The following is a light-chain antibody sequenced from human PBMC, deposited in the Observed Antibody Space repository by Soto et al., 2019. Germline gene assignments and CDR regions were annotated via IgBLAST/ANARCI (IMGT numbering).Light chain of an antibody. CDR2: GAS. Sequence: EIVLTQSPGTLSLSPGERATLSCRTSQSVSSGYLAWYQQKPGQAPRLLIYGASSRATGIPDRFSGSGSGTDFTLTISRLEPADLAVYYCQQYGSSSLTFGGGTNVEIK. CDR3: QQYGSSSLT. V-gene: IGKV3-20*01. CDR1: QSVSSGY. J-gene: IGKJ4*01.